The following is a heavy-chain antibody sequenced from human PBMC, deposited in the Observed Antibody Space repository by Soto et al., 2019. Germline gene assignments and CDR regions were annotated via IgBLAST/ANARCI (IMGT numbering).Heavy chain of an antibody. CDR1: GGSVRSGSYY. Sequence: QVQLQESGPGLVKPSETLSLTCTVSGGSVRSGSYYWSWIRQPPGKGLEWIGYIYYSGSTNYNPSLKSGVIISVDTSKNQFSLKLSSVTAADTAVYYCARVVVGARSGWFDPWGQGTLVTVSS. D-gene: IGHD1-26*01. V-gene: IGHV4-61*01. CDR3: ARVVVGARSGWFDP. J-gene: IGHJ5*02. CDR2: IYYSGST.